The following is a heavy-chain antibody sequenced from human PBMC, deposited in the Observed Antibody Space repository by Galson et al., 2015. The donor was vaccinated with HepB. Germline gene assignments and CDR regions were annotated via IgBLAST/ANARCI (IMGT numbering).Heavy chain of an antibody. J-gene: IGHJ4*02. Sequence: SVKVSCKASGGTFSSYAISWVRQAPGQGLEWMGGISAYNGNTNYAQKLQGRVTMTTDTSTSTAYMELRSLRSDDTAVYYCARASLATVGFDYWGQGTLVTVSS. CDR3: ARASLATVGFDY. V-gene: IGHV1-18*01. D-gene: IGHD5-24*01. CDR2: ISAYNGNT. CDR1: GGTFSSYA.